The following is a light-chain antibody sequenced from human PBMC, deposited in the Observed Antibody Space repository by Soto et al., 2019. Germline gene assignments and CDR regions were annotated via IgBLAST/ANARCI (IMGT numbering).Light chain of an antibody. CDR3: SSYAGSNSVGV. Sequence: QSALTQPPSASGSPGQSVTISCTGTSSDVGGYNYVSWYQHHPGKAPKLMIYEVSKRPSGVPDRFSGSKSGNMASLTVSGLQAEYEADYYCSSYAGSNSVGVFGGGTKLTVL. J-gene: IGLJ2*01. CDR1: SSDVGGYNY. CDR2: EVS. V-gene: IGLV2-8*01.